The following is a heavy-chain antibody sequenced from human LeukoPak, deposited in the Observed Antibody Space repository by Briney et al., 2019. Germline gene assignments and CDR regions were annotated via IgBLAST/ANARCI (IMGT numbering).Heavy chain of an antibody. Sequence: PGGSLRLSCAASGFTFSSYAMHWVRQAPGKGLEWVAVISYDGSNKYYADSVKGRFTISRDNSKNTLYLQMNSLRAEDTAVYYCARVGSCSGGSCYYYYYGMDVWGQGTTVTVSS. CDR1: GFTFSSYA. J-gene: IGHJ6*02. D-gene: IGHD2-15*01. CDR3: ARVGSCSGGSCYYYYYGMDV. V-gene: IGHV3-30-3*01. CDR2: ISYDGSNK.